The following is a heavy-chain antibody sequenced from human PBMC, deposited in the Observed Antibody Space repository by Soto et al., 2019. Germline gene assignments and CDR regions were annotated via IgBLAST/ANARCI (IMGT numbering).Heavy chain of an antibody. CDR3: ASNLAAARYYYYYMDV. J-gene: IGHJ6*03. Sequence: QVQLVQSGAEVKKPGSSVKVSCKASGGTFSSYTISWVRQAPGQGLEWMGRIIPILGIANYAQKFQGRVTITADKSTSTAYMELSSLRSEDTAVYYCASNLAAARYYYYYMDVWGKGTTVTVSS. CDR2: IIPILGIA. D-gene: IGHD6-13*01. V-gene: IGHV1-69*02. CDR1: GGTFSSYT.